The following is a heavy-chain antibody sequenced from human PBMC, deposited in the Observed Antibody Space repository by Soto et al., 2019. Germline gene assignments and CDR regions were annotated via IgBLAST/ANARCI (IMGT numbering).Heavy chain of an antibody. D-gene: IGHD3-10*01. J-gene: IGHJ6*03. CDR1: GGSISSYY. Sequence: SETLSLTCTVSGGSISSYYWSWIRQPPGKGLEWIGYIYYSGSTNYNPSLKSRVTISVDTSKNQFSLKLSSVTAADTAVYYCARSYGSGKSSSDYYYYMAVWGKGTTVTVSS. CDR2: IYYSGST. CDR3: ARSYGSGKSSSDYYYYMAV. V-gene: IGHV4-59*08.